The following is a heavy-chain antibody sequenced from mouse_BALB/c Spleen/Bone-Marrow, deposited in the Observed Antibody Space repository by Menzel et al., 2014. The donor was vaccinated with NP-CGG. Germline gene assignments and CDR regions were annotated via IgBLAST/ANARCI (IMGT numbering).Heavy chain of an antibody. J-gene: IGHJ2*01. CDR3: ARPDYYGYLNY. V-gene: IGHV4-1*02. CDR1: GFDFSRYW. D-gene: IGHD1-1*01. CDR2: INPDSRTI. Sequence: EVKLEESGGGLVQPGGSLKLSCAASGFDFSRYWMSWVRQAPGKGLEWIGEINPDSRTINYSPSLKDKFIISRDNAKNTLYLRLNKVSSEDTALYYCARPDYYGYLNYWGQDTTLTVSS.